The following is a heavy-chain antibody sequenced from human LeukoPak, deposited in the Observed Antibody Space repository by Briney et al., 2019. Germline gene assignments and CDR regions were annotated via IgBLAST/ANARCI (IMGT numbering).Heavy chain of an antibody. CDR1: GFTFNSYM. CDR2: ISSSSSYI. J-gene: IGHJ4*02. CDR3: AREPAGYNFDY. V-gene: IGHV3-21*01. D-gene: IGHD5-24*01. Sequence: GGSLRLSCAASGFTFNSYMMNWVRQAPGKGPEWVSFISSSSSYIYYADSVKGRFTISRDNAKNSLYLQMNSLRAEDTAVYYCAREPAGYNFDYWGQGTLVTVSS.